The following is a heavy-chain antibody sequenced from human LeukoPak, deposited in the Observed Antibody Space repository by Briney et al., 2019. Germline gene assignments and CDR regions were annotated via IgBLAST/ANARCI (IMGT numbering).Heavy chain of an antibody. Sequence: SETLSLTCAVSGGSISSGGYYWGWIRQPPGKGLEWIGSIYYSGSTYYNPSLKSRVTISVDTSKNQFSLKLSSVTAADTAVYYCARVLLWFGELLYSGAPPPYGMDVWGQGTTVTVSS. CDR3: ARVLLWFGELLYSGAPPPYGMDV. J-gene: IGHJ6*02. CDR2: IYYSGST. V-gene: IGHV4-39*07. CDR1: GGSISSGGYY. D-gene: IGHD3-10*01.